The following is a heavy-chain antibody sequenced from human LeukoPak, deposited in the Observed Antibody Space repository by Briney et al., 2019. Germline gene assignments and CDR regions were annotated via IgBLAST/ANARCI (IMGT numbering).Heavy chain of an antibody. J-gene: IGHJ2*01. V-gene: IGHV3-74*01. D-gene: IGHD2-2*01. CDR3: AGVPAPNWYFDL. CDR1: GFTFSSYW. CDR2: IKPDGSST. Sequence: GGSLRLSCAASGFTFSSYWMHWVRQAPGKGLVWVSRIKPDGSSTSYADSVKGRFTISRDNAKNTLYLQMNSLRAEDTAVYYCAGVPAPNWYFDLWGRGTLVTVSS.